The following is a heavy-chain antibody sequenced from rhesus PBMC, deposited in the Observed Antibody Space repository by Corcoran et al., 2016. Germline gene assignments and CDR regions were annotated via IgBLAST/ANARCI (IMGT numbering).Heavy chain of an antibody. J-gene: IGHJ4*01. CDR1: GFSISTTGTG. D-gene: IGHD6-31*01. CDR2: IYWNDSK. CDR3: ARGPLYSSGWYYFDY. V-gene: IGHV2-95*01. Sequence: QVTLKESGPALVKPTQTLTLTCTFSGFSISTTGTGVGWIRQPPGKALEWLASIYWNDSKYYSTSLKSRLTNSKDTSKNQLVLTMTNMDPVDTATYYCARGPLYSSGWYYFDYWGQGVLVTVSS.